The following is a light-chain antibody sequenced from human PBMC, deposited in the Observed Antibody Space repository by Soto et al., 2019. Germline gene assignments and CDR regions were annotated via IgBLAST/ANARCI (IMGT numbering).Light chain of an antibody. CDR2: QVS. J-gene: IGLJ1*01. Sequence: QSVLTQPASVSGSPGQSITISCTGTSSDIGAYNSVSWYQHHPGKAPKLIVFQVSFRPSAVSDRFSGSKSDNTASLTISGLQTEDEADYYCLSYTASSTLVFGTGTKVT. CDR1: SSDIGAYNS. CDR3: LSYTASSTLV. V-gene: IGLV2-14*01.